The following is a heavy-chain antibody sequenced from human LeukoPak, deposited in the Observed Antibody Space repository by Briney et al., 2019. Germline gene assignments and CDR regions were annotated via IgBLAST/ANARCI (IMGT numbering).Heavy chain of an antibody. CDR1: GYSFTSYW. CDR3: ARRYSSSWYWFDP. D-gene: IGHD6-13*01. J-gene: IGHJ5*02. Sequence: GESLKNSCKGSGYSFTSYWMGWVRQMPGKGLEWMGIIYPGDSDTRYSPSFQGQVTISADKSISTAYLQWSSLKASDTAMYYCARRYSSSWYWFDPWGQGTLVTVSS. V-gene: IGHV5-51*01. CDR2: IYPGDSDT.